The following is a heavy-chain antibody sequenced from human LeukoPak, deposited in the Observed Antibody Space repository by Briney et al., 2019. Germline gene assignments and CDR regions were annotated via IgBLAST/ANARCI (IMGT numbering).Heavy chain of an antibody. CDR1: GGSISSGVYY. D-gene: IGHD6-13*01. CDR2: IYYSGSA. V-gene: IGHV4-30-4*01. CDR3: VRGLDSSSYVDS. Sequence: PSETPSLTCTVSGGSISSGVYYWSWIRQPPGRGLEWIGYIYYSGSAYYSPSLKSRLIMSVDTSKNQFSLKLSSVTAADTAVYYCVRGLDSSSYVDSWGQGTLVTVSS. J-gene: IGHJ4*02.